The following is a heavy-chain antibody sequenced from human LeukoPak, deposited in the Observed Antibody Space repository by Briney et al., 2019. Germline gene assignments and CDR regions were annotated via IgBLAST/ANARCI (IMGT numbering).Heavy chain of an antibody. D-gene: IGHD3-22*01. V-gene: IGHV1-69*04. CDR2: IIPILGIA. J-gene: IGHJ4*02. CDR3: ARGTHYYDSSGFHDY. CDR1: GGTFSSYA. Sequence: SVKVSCKASGGTFSSYAISWVRQAPGQGLEWMGRIIPILGIANYAQKFQGRVAMTRDTSTSTVYMELSSLRSEDTAVYYCARGTHYYDSSGFHDYWGQGTLVTVSS.